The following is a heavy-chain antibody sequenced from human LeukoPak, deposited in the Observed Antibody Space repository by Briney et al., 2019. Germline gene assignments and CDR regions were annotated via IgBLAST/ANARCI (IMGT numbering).Heavy chain of an antibody. J-gene: IGHJ6*03. D-gene: IGHD1-14*01. V-gene: IGHV1-2*02. CDR1: GYTFNAYY. CDR2: INPDSGGT. Sequence: GASVKVSCKASGYTFNAYYMHWVRQAPGQGLEWMGWINPDSGGTNYAQKFQGRVTLTRDTSTSTTHMELSRLRTDDTAVYFCAKDRRTISAYYYFYYMDVWGKGTTVTVSS. CDR3: AKDRRTISAYYYFYYMDV.